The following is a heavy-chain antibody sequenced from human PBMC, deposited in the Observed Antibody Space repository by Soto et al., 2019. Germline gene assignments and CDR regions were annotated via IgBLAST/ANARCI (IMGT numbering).Heavy chain of an antibody. CDR1: GGSISSSSYY. Sequence: QLQLQESGPGLVKPSETLSLTCTVSGGSISSSSYYWGWIRQPPGKGLEWIGSIYYSGSTYYNPSLKSRVTISVATSKNQFSLKLSSVTAADTAVYYCARGLNIVATETIDYWGQGTLVTVSS. D-gene: IGHD5-12*01. V-gene: IGHV4-39*01. J-gene: IGHJ4*02. CDR2: IYYSGST. CDR3: ARGLNIVATETIDY.